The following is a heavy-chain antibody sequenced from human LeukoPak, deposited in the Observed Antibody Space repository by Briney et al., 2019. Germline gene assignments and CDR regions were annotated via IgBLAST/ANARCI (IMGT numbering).Heavy chain of an antibody. CDR2: IRYDGSNK. Sequence: GGSLRLSCAASGFTFSAYGMHWVRQAPGKGLEWVAFIRYDGSNKYYADSVRGRLTISRDNSKNTVSLQMNSLRAEDTAVYYCAKRRTGITGTTIDNWGQGTLVTVSS. CDR3: AKRRTGITGTTIDN. D-gene: IGHD1-7*01. J-gene: IGHJ4*02. CDR1: GFTFSAYG. V-gene: IGHV3-30*02.